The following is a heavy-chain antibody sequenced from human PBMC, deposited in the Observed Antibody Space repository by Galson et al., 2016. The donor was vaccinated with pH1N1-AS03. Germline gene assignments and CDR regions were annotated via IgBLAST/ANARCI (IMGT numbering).Heavy chain of an antibody. Sequence: SVKASCKASGGTFDNHPINWVRQAPGQGLEWMGGFIPIFGTTNYAPKYQGRVTFTTDDSTTTVYMELSNLRSEDTAVHYCARNSDSLGAFDVWGQGTLLSVSS. J-gene: IGHJ3*01. CDR1: GGTFDNHP. D-gene: IGHD1-7*01. CDR3: ARNSDSLGAFDV. CDR2: FIPIFGTT. V-gene: IGHV1-69*05.